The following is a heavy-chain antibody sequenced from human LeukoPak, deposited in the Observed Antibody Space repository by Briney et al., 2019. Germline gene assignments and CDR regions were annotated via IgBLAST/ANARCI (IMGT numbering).Heavy chain of an antibody. CDR3: ARDFSKPPI. D-gene: IGHD1-14*01. CDR2: IRYDGSNK. CDR1: GFTFSSYG. V-gene: IGHV3-30*02. Sequence: GGSLRLSCAASGFTFSSYGMHWVRQAPGKGLEWVAFIRYDGSNKYYADSVKGRFTISRDNAKNSLYLQMSSLRAEDTAVYYCARDFSKPPIWGQGTMVTVSS. J-gene: IGHJ3*02.